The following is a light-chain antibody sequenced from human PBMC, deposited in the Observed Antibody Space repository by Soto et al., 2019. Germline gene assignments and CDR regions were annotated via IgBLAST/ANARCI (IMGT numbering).Light chain of an antibody. CDR1: SSDVGGYNY. CDR3: SSYTSSSTSVV. J-gene: IGLJ2*01. CDR2: DVS. Sequence: QSALTQPASVSGSPGQSITISCTGTSSDVGGYNYVSWYQQHPGKAPKLMIYDVSNRPSGVSNRFSGSKSGNTASLTISGLQAEVEADYYCSSYTSSSTSVVFGGGTKLTVL. V-gene: IGLV2-14*01.